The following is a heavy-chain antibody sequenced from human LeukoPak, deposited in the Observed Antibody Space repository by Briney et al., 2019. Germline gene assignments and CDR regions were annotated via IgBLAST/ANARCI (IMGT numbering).Heavy chain of an antibody. Sequence: GGSLSLSCAASGFTFSSYAMSWVRQAPGKGLEWVSAISGSGGSTYYADSVKGRFTISRDNSKNTLYLQMNSLRAEDTAVYYCAKGPTKGYCSSTSCYIVDWFDPWGQGTLVTVSS. CDR3: AKGPTKGYCSSTSCYIVDWFDP. CDR1: GFTFSSYA. D-gene: IGHD2-2*02. J-gene: IGHJ5*02. V-gene: IGHV3-23*01. CDR2: ISGSGGST.